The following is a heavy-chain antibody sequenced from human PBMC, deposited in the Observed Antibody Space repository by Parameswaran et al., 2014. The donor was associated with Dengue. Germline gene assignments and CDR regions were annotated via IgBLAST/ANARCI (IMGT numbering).Heavy chain of an antibody. CDR2: IYHSGST. Sequence: WIRQPPGKGLEWIGEIYHSGSTNYNPSLKSRVTISVDKSKNQFSLKLSSVTAADTAVYYCARDASTSSSWYQSYYMDVWGKGTTVTVSS. D-gene: IGHD6-13*01. V-gene: IGHV4-4*02. CDR3: ARDASTSSSWYQSYYMDV. J-gene: IGHJ6*03.